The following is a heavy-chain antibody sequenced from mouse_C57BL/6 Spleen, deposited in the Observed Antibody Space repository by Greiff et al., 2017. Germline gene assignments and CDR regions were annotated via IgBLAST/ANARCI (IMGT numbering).Heavy chain of an antibody. J-gene: IGHJ2*01. D-gene: IGHD2-12*01. CDR3: ARVGNYYSSFDY. CDR1: GYTFTSYW. Sequence: VQLQQPGAELVRPGSSVKLSCKASGYTFTSYWMHWVKQRPIQGLEWIGNIDPSDSETHYNQKFKDKATLTVDKSSSTAYMQLSSLTSEDSAVYYCARVGNYYSSFDYWGQGTTLTVSS. CDR2: IDPSDSET. V-gene: IGHV1-52*01.